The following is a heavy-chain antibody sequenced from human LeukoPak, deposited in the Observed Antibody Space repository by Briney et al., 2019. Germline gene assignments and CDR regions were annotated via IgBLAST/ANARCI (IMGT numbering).Heavy chain of an antibody. CDR2: IYYSGST. Sequence: SETLSLTCAVYGGSFRGYYWSWIRQPPGKGLEWIGSIYYSGSTYYNPSLKSRVTISVDTSKNQFSLKLSSVTAADTAVYYCARLVATSRDYWGQGTLVTVSS. CDR1: GGSFRGYY. J-gene: IGHJ4*02. D-gene: IGHD5-12*01. CDR3: ARLVATSRDY. V-gene: IGHV4-34*01.